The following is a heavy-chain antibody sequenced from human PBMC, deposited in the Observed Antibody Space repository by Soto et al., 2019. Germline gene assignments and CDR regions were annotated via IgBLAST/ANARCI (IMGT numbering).Heavy chain of an antibody. CDR1: GYTFTSYG. D-gene: IGHD3-22*01. V-gene: IGHV1-18*04. CDR3: ARDAGKRYYYDSSGYYYYYYGMDV. Sequence: ASVKVSCKASGYTFTSYGISWVRQAPGQGLEWMGWSSAYNGNTNYAQELQGRVTMTTDTSPSTAYMELRSLRADDTAVYYCARDAGKRYYYDSSGYYYYYYGMDVWG. J-gene: IGHJ6*02. CDR2: SSAYNGNT.